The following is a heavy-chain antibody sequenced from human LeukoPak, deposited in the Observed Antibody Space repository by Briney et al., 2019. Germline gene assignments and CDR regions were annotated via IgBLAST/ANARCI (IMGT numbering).Heavy chain of an antibody. CDR2: ISYDGSNK. J-gene: IGHJ4*02. V-gene: IGHV3-30*03. CDR1: GFTFSTYG. Sequence: GGSLRLSCAASGFTFSTYGIHWVRQAPGKGLEWVAVISYDGSNKYYADSVKGRFTISRDNSKNTLYLQMNSLRAEDTAVYYCARDRAAGPYSGLSHWGQGTLVTVSS. CDR3: ARDRAAGPYSGLSH. D-gene: IGHD1-26*01.